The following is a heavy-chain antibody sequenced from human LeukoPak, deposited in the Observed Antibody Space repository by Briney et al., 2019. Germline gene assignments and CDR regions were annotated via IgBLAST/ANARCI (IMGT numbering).Heavy chain of an antibody. CDR2: IYYSGST. CDR3: ARGKYQLLRAYYYYYMDV. V-gene: IGHV4-39*01. Sequence: PSETLSLTCTVSGGSISSSSYYWGWIRQPPGKGLEWIGSIYYSGSTYYNPSLKSRVTISVDTSKNPFSLKLSSVTAADTAVYYCARGKYQLLRAYYYYYMDVWGKGTTVTVSS. J-gene: IGHJ6*03. D-gene: IGHD2-2*01. CDR1: GGSISSSSYY.